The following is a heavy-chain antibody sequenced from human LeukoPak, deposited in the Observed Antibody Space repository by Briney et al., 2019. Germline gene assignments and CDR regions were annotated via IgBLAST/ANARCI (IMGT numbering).Heavy chain of an antibody. Sequence: SETLSLTCSVSGGSISSSDYDWGWIRQPPGKGLEWIGTMFYSGITYYSPSLKSRVTISVDTSKNQFSLKLSSVTAADTAVYFCARHGSSGVVITNFDYWGQGTLVTVSS. V-gene: IGHV4-39*01. CDR3: ARHGSSGVVITNFDY. J-gene: IGHJ4*02. D-gene: IGHD3-3*01. CDR1: GGSISSSDYD. CDR2: MFYSGIT.